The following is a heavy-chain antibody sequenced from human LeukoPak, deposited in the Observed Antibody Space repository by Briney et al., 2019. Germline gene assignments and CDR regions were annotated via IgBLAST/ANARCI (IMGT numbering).Heavy chain of an antibody. CDR3: VRDSGYSSSWYLIDDDFDI. CDR2: IHYSGRT. V-gene: IGHV4-59*02. CDR1: GGSVSGYY. J-gene: IGHJ3*02. D-gene: IGHD6-13*01. Sequence: SETLSLTCAVSGGSVSGYYWSWVRQFPGRRLEWIGYIHYSGRTNYNPSLKSRITLSLETSSNQISLELKSVTSADAALYYCVRDSGYSSSWYLIDDDFDIWGQGTMVIVSA.